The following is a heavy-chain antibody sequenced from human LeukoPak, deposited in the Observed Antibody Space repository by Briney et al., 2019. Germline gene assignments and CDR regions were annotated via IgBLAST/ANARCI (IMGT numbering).Heavy chain of an antibody. CDR2: TYTSGST. Sequence: SETLSLTCTVSGGSISSSSYYWGWIRQPAGKGLEWIGRTYTSGSTNYNPSLKSRVTMSVDTSKNQFSLKLSSVTAADTAVYYCAREGDYYYYYGMDVWGQGTTVTVSS. V-gene: IGHV4-61*02. CDR3: AREGDYYYYYGMDV. CDR1: GGSISSSSYY. J-gene: IGHJ6*02.